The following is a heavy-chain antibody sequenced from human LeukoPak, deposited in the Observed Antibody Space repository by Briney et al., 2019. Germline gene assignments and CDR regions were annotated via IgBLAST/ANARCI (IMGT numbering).Heavy chain of an antibody. CDR1: EFTFSASA. V-gene: IGHV3-23*01. CDR2: ITGSGGST. D-gene: IGHD5-24*01. J-gene: IGHJ4*02. Sequence: GGALRLSCAASEFTFSASALSWVRQAPGEGREWVSTITGSGGSTYYADSVKGRFTISRDNSKNTLSLQMTSLRAEDTAVYYCAKGAGNYDYWGQGTLVTVSS. CDR3: AKGAGNYDY.